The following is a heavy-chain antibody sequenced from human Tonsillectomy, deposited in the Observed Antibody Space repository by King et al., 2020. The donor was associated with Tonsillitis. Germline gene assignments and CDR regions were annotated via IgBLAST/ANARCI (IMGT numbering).Heavy chain of an antibody. V-gene: IGHV1-18*04. Sequence: QLVQSGAELKKPGASVKVSCKASGYTFTSYGITWLRQAPGQGLEWMGWISAYNGNTKYAQKLQGRVTMTTDTSTSTAYMELRSLRSDDTAVYYSARAQGTSLEKYYYYGMDVWGQGTTVTVSS. CDR3: ARAQGTSLEKYYYYGMDV. D-gene: IGHD1-14*01. CDR2: ISAYNGNT. CDR1: GYTFTSYG. J-gene: IGHJ6*02.